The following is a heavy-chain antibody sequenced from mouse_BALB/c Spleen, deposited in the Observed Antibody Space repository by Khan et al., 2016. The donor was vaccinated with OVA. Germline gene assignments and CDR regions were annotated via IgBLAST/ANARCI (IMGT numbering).Heavy chain of an antibody. D-gene: IGHD2-3*01. CDR2: ISTYSGST. CDR1: GYTFTDYA. J-gene: IGHJ2*01. CDR3: ARPAYDGYYDY. V-gene: IGHV1S137*01. Sequence: VQLQESGPELVRPGVSVKISCKGSGYTFTDYAMYWVKQSHAKSLEWIGLISTYSGSTNYNQKFKGKVTMTVDKSSSAAYMELARLPSEDSAISYCARPAYDGYYDYWGQGTTLIVSS.